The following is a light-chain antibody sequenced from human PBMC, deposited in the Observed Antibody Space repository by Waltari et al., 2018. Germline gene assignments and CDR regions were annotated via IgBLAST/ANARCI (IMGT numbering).Light chain of an antibody. J-gene: IGKJ1*01. V-gene: IGKV1-5*03. CDR2: VAS. Sequence: DIQMTQAPSTLSASVGDRVTITCPASQSVTKRVAWYKKKPGKAPELLIYVASSLQSGVTSRFSGSGSGKEFTITISSLQPDDFTTYFCQQYNSYWKFGQGNKVEMK. CDR3: QQYNSYWK. CDR1: QSVTKR.